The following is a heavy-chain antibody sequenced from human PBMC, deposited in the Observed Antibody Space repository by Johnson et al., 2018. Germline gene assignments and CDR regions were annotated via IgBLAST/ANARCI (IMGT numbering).Heavy chain of an antibody. J-gene: IGHJ6*02. CDR2: ISSSSSTI. D-gene: IGHD1-7*01. V-gene: IGHV3-48*01. CDR3: ARDSFYYGMDV. CDR1: GFTFSSYS. Sequence: VQLVESGGGLVQPGGSLRLSCAASGFTFSSYSMNWVRQAPGKGLEWVSYISSSSSTIYYADSVKGRFTISRANAKNSLFLQMNSLRAEDTSVYYCARDSFYYGMDVWGQGTTVTVSS.